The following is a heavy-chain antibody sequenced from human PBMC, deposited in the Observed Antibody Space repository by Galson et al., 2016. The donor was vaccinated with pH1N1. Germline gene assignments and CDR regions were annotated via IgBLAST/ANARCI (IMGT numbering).Heavy chain of an antibody. CDR3: ARGSFLLSNSFDS. V-gene: IGHV4-30-2*01. CDR2: IYQSGST. D-gene: IGHD2/OR15-2a*01. Sequence: TLSLTCAVSGGSINSGGYSWGWIRQPPGKGLEWIGYIYQSGSTYYNPSLKSRLTISLDGSKNQFSPKLSSVTAADTAVYYCARGSFLLSNSFDSWGQGTLVIVSS. J-gene: IGHJ4*02. CDR1: GGSINSGGYS.